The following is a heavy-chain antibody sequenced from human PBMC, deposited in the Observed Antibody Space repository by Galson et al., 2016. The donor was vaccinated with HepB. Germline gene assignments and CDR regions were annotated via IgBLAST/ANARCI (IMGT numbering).Heavy chain of an antibody. J-gene: IGHJ3*01. CDR2: ISYEGSSE. V-gene: IGHV3-30*18. Sequence: SLRLSCAASRFIFSSYGMHWVRQTPGKGLEWVAVISYEGSSEKYADSVKGRFTIYRDNSKNTLDLPMHSLRAEDAATDYCSKSSRGGYFWSVACEVWGQGTMVAVSS. CDR3: SKSSRGGYFWSVACEV. CDR1: RFIFSSYG. D-gene: IGHD3-3*01.